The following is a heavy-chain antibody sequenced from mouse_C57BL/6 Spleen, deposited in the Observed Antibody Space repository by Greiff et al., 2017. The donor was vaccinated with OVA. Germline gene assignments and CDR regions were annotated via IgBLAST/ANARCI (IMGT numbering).Heavy chain of an antibody. CDR3: ARGGVVAEEYYFDY. J-gene: IGHJ2*01. D-gene: IGHD1-1*01. CDR2: ISDGGSYT. V-gene: IGHV5-4*01. CDR1: GFTFSSYA. Sequence: EVQVVESGGGLVKPGGSLKLSCAASGFTFSSYAMSWVRQTPEKRLEWVATISDGGSYTYYPDNVKGRFTISRDNAKNNLYLQMSHLKSEDTAMYYCARGGVVAEEYYFDYWGQGTTLTVSS.